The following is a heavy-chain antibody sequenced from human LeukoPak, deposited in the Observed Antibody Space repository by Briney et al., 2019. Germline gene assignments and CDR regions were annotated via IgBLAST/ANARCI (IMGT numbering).Heavy chain of an antibody. Sequence: SETLSLTCTVSGGSISNYYWSWLRQPPGKGLEWIGYIYFSGTTNINPSLKSRVTISVDMSKNQFSLKLSSVTAADTAVYYCAREDPQTTVPEGLDVWGQGATVTVSS. CDR3: AREDPQTTVPEGLDV. CDR1: GGSISNYY. CDR2: IYFSGTT. J-gene: IGHJ6*02. V-gene: IGHV4-59*01. D-gene: IGHD4-17*01.